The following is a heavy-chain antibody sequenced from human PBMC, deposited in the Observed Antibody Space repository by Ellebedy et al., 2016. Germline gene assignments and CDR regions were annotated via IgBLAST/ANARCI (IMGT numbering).Heavy chain of an antibody. Sequence: ASVKVSCXASGYTFTSYDINWVRQATGQGLEWMGWISAYNGDTNYAQKFQGRVTMTRNTSISTAYMELSSLRSEDTAVYYCARGADPYSSSPGPDYWGQGTLVTVSS. D-gene: IGHD6-6*01. CDR1: GYTFTSYD. CDR3: ARGADPYSSSPGPDY. CDR2: ISAYNGDT. J-gene: IGHJ4*02. V-gene: IGHV1-8*01.